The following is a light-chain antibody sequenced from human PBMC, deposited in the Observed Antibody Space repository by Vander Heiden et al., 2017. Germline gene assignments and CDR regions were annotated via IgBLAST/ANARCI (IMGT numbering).Light chain of an antibody. V-gene: IGKV2-28*01. CDR1: QSLLHSNGYNY. CDR3: MQARQTPST. CDR2: LGS. Sequence: DIVMTQSPLSLPVTPGEPASISGRSSQSLLHSNGYNYLDWYLQKPGQSPHLLIYLGSNRASGAPDRFSGSGSGTDFTLKISRVEAEDVGVYYCMQARQTPSTFGQGTRLEMK. J-gene: IGKJ5*01.